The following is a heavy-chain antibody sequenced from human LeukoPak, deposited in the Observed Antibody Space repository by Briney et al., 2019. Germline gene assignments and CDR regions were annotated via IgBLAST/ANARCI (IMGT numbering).Heavy chain of an antibody. V-gene: IGHV3-23*01. CDR3: AKGSSGWTNYFDY. D-gene: IGHD6-19*01. CDR1: GFTFSSYG. Sequence: GGSLRLSCAASGFTFSSYGMSWVRQAPGKGLEWVSAISGSGGSTYYADSVKGRFTISRDNSKNTLYLQMNSLRAEDTAVYYCAKGSSGWTNYFDYWGQGTLVTVSS. J-gene: IGHJ4*02. CDR2: ISGSGGST.